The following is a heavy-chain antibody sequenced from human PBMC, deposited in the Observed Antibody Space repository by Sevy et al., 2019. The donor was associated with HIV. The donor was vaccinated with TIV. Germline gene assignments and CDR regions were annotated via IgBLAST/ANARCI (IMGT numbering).Heavy chain of an antibody. J-gene: IGHJ3*02. V-gene: IGHV3-23*01. D-gene: IGHD3-3*01. CDR3: AKTIFGVAQVFDM. Sequence: GGSLRLSCAFSGFNFGSYSMNWVRQGPGMGLEWVAGISDNGGETYHAVSVKGRFTVARDNSKNTLFLQMNSLRAEDTAVYYCAKTIFGVAQVFDMWGQWTMVTVSS. CDR1: GFNFGSYS. CDR2: ISDNGGET.